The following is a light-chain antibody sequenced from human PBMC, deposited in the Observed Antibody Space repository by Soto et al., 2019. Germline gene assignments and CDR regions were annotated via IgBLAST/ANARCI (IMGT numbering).Light chain of an antibody. V-gene: IGLV2-11*01. CDR2: DVS. J-gene: IGLJ3*02. CDR1: SSDVGGYNF. CDR3: CSYACRYTFGV. Sequence: QSVLTQPRSVSGSPGQSVTISCTGTSSDVGGYNFVSWYQQHPGKAPKLMIYDVSKRPSGVPDRFSGSKSGNTASLTISGLQAEDEADYYCCSYACRYTFGVFGGGTQLTVL.